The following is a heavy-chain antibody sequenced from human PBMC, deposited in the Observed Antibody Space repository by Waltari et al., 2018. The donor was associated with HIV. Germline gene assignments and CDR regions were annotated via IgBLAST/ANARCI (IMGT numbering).Heavy chain of an antibody. V-gene: IGHV3-9*01. CDR3: AKGGSHLTIFEAWFDS. Sequence: EVQLVESGGGLVQPGRSLRLSCAASVFPFDDHPQPRVRQSPGKGLEWVSGISWNSGITDYGDSVKGRFTISRDNAKNSLYLQMNSLTVEDTAFYYCAKGGSHLTIFEAWFDSWGQGTLVTVSS. J-gene: IGHJ5*01. D-gene: IGHD3-3*01. CDR2: ISWNSGIT. CDR1: VFPFDDHP.